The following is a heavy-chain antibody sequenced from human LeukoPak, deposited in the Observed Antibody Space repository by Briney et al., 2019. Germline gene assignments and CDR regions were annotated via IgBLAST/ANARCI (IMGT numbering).Heavy chain of an antibody. J-gene: IGHJ5*02. Sequence: SETLSLTCTVSGGSISSYYWSWIRQPPGKGLEWIGYIYYSGSTNYNPSLKSRVTVSVDTSKNQFSLKLSSVTAADTAVYYCARDQQNWFDPWGQGTLVTVSS. CDR2: IYYSGST. CDR3: ARDQQNWFDP. CDR1: GGSISSYY. V-gene: IGHV4-59*01. D-gene: IGHD6-13*01.